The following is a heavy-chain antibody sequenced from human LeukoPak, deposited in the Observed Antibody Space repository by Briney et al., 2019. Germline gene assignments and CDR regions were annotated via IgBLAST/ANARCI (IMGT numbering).Heavy chain of an antibody. J-gene: IGHJ2*01. CDR3: ARDSCSGGGCHYWYFDL. Sequence: SVRVSCKASGGTFSSYAISWVRQAPGQGLEWMGGIIPIFGTANYAQKFQGRVTITADKSTSTAYMELSSLRSEDTAVYYCARDSCSGGGCHYWYFDLWGRGTLVTVSS. D-gene: IGHD2-15*01. CDR2: IIPIFGTA. V-gene: IGHV1-69*06. CDR1: GGTFSSYA.